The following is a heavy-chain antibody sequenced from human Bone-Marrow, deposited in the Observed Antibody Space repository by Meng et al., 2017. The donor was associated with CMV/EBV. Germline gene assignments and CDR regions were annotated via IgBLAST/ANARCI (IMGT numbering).Heavy chain of an antibody. CDR3: ARVSIQSGFGMDV. V-gene: IGHV3-13*01. J-gene: IGHJ6*02. CDR2: ISAAGDT. CDR1: GFSFSYYD. D-gene: IGHD5-18*01. Sequence: GGSLRLSCAASGFSFSYYDMHWVRQVRGKSPEWVSAISAAGDTYYPASVKGRFSVSRENPKNSVYLQMNNLEAGDTAVYYCARVSIQSGFGMDVWGQGTTVTVSS.